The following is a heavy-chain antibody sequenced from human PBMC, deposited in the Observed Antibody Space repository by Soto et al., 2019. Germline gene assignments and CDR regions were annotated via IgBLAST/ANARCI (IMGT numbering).Heavy chain of an antibody. V-gene: IGHV3-30*18. J-gene: IGHJ4*02. CDR1: GFTFSNYG. Sequence: QVQLVESGGGMVQPGRSLRLSCAASGFTFSNYGMHCVRQAPGKGLEWAAVTSYDGSNKFYADSVKGRFTISRDNSNNTLYPPMNSLRAEDTAVYYCAKDRGSGCPHFDYWGQGTLVTVSS. CDR3: AKDRGSGCPHFDY. CDR2: TSYDGSNK. D-gene: IGHD6-19*01.